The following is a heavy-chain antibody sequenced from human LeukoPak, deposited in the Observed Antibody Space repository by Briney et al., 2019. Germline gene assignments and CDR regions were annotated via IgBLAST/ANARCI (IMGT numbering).Heavy chain of an antibody. CDR2: ISGSGGST. CDR1: GFTFSSYA. Sequence: PGGSLRLSCAASGFTFSSYAMSWVRQAPGKGLEWVSAISGSGGSTYSADSVKGRSTISRDNSKNTLYLQMNSLRAEDTAVYYCAIKGLLQPNGNAFDIWGQGTMVTVSS. D-gene: IGHD3-22*01. CDR3: AIKGLLQPNGNAFDI. J-gene: IGHJ3*02. V-gene: IGHV3-23*01.